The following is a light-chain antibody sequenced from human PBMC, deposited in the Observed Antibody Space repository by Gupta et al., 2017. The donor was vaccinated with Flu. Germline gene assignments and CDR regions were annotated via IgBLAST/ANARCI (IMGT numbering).Light chain of an antibody. Sequence: QSVVAQPPSASGTPGQRVTISCSGSSSNIGSKTVNWFQQFPGAAPKLLIHSNYQRPSGVPDRFSGSKSGTSASLAISGLQSEDEADYYCAVWDDTLVAWMFGGGTRLTV. CDR3: AVWDDTLVAWM. J-gene: IGLJ3*02. CDR2: SNY. CDR1: SSNIGSKT. V-gene: IGLV1-44*01.